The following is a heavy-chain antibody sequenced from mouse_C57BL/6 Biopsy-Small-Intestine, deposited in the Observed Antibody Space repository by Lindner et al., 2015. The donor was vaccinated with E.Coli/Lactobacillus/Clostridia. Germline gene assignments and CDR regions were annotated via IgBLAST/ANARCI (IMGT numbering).Heavy chain of an antibody. CDR1: GYTFTSYD. Sequence: VQLQESGPELVKPGASVKLSCKASGYTFTSYDINWVKQRPGQGLEWIGWIYPRDGSTKYNEKFKGKATLTVDTSSSTAYMELHSLTSEDSAVYFCARFCYDYDWYFDVWGTGTTVTVSS. J-gene: IGHJ1*03. CDR3: ARFCYDYDWYFDV. V-gene: IGHV1-85*01. D-gene: IGHD2-4*01. CDR2: IYPRDGST.